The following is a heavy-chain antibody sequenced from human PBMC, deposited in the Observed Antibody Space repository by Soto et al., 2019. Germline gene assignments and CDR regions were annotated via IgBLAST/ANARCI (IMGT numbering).Heavy chain of an antibody. CDR1: GGSISSGGYS. J-gene: IGHJ5*02. CDR2: INHSGST. CDR3: ARGSFDGSGNRSKFDP. Sequence: PSETLSLTCAVSGGSISSGGYSWSWIRQPPGKGLEWIGYINHSGSTNYNPSLKSRVTISVDTSKNQFSLKLSSVTAADTAVYYCARGSFDGSGNRSKFDPWGQGTLVTVSS. D-gene: IGHD3-10*01. V-gene: IGHV4-30-2*01.